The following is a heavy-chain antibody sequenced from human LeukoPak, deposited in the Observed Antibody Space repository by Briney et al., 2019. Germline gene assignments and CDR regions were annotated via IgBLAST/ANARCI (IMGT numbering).Heavy chain of an antibody. CDR1: GITFSSYA. V-gene: IGHV3-66*01. Sequence: GGSLRLSCAASGITFSSYAMSWVRQAPGKGLEWVSVIYSGGSTYYADSVKGRFTISRDNSKNTLYLQMNSLRAEDTAVYYCARSPYSSGCFDYWGQGTLVTVSS. J-gene: IGHJ4*02. D-gene: IGHD3-22*01. CDR3: ARSPYSSGCFDY. CDR2: IYSGGST.